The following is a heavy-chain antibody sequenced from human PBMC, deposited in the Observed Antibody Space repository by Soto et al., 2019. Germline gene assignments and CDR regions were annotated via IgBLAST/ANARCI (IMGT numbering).Heavy chain of an antibody. CDR2: IIPIFGTA. J-gene: IGHJ6*02. D-gene: IGHD2-2*02. V-gene: IGHV1-69*13. Sequence: SVKVSFKASGGTFSSYAISWVRQAPGQGLEWMGGIIPIFGTANYAQKFQGRVTITADESTSTAYMELSSLRSEDTAVYYCARDFAGTLVPAAIKWPPYYYGMDVWGQGTTVTVSS. CDR1: GGTFSSYA. CDR3: ARDFAGTLVPAAIKWPPYYYGMDV.